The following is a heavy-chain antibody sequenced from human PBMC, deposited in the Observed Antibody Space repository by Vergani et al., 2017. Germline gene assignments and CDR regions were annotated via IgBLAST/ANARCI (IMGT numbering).Heavy chain of an antibody. D-gene: IGHD3-10*01. Sequence: QVQLVESGGGVVQPGRSLRLSCAASGFTFSSYGMHWVRQAPGKGLEWVAVISYDGSNKYYADSVKCRFTISRDNSKNTLYLQMNSLRAEDTAVYYCAKEGGLVLWFGESYFDYWGQGTLVTVSS. V-gene: IGHV3-30*18. CDR2: ISYDGSNK. CDR1: GFTFSSYG. CDR3: AKEGGLVLWFGESYFDY. J-gene: IGHJ4*02.